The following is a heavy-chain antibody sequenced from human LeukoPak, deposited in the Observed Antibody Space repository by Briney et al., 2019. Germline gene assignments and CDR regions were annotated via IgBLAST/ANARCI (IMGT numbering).Heavy chain of an antibody. V-gene: IGHV1-8*03. Sequence: VASVKVSCKASGYTFTNYDINWVRQATGQGLEWMGYMNPNSGNSAYAQKFQGRVTITTDASISTAYMELSGLTSEDTALYCCAREGLDYWGQGTLVTVSS. CDR2: MNPNSGNS. CDR1: GYTFTNYD. CDR3: AREGLDY. J-gene: IGHJ4*02.